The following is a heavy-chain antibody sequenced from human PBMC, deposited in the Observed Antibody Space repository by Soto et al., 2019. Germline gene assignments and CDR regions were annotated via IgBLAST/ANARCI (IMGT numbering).Heavy chain of an antibody. J-gene: IGHJ5*02. CDR3: ARWSDIVVVVAPTGFDP. Sequence: QVQLVQSGAEVKKPGASVKVSCKASGYTFTSYDINWVRQATGQGLEWMGWMNPNSGNTGYAQKFQVRVTMTRNTSISTAYMELSSLRSEDTAVYYCARWSDIVVVVAPTGFDPWGQGTLVTVSS. D-gene: IGHD2-15*01. CDR1: GYTFTSYD. V-gene: IGHV1-8*01. CDR2: MNPNSGNT.